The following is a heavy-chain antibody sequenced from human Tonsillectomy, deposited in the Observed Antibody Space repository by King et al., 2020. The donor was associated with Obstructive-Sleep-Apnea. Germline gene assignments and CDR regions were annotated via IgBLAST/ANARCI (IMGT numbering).Heavy chain of an antibody. V-gene: IGHV4-39*07. CDR3: ARSITPLYGDYRNYFDY. D-gene: IGHD4-17*01. J-gene: IGHJ4*02. CDR2: IYYTGRT. Sequence: QLQESGPGLVKPSETLSLTCTVSGGSIGSSSYYWGWIRQPPGKGLEWIGNIYYTGRTYYNPSLKSRVTISIDTSKNQFSLKLSSVTAADTAVYYCARSITPLYGDYRNYFDYWGQGPLVTVSS. CDR1: GGSIGSSSYY.